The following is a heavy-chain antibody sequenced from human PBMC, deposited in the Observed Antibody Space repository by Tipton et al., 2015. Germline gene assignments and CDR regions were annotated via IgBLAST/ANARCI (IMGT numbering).Heavy chain of an antibody. CDR3: VKDGTRSSSRFDFDY. D-gene: IGHD6-13*01. CDR1: GFSFSNYA. V-gene: IGHV3-23*01. CDR2: ISGSGEST. J-gene: IGHJ4*02. Sequence: GSLRLSCAASGFSFSNYAMSWVRQAPGKGLEWVSVISGSGESTNYADSVKGRFTFSRDNSKNTLYMQMNSLRAEDTAIYYCVKDGTRSSSRFDFDYWGQGTLVTVSS.